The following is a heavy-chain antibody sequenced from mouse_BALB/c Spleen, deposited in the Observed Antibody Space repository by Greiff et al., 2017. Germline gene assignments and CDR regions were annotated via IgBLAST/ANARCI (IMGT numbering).Heavy chain of an antibody. CDR3: AGELGYAMDD. D-gene: IGHD4-1*01. Sequence: QVQLQQSGAELMKPGASVKISCKATGYTFSSYWIEWVKQRPGHGLEWIGEILPGSGSTNYNEKFKGKATYAADSSSNTAYMQLSSLTSEDSAVYYSAGELGYAMDDWGQGTTLTVSS. CDR1: GYTFSSYW. CDR2: ILPGSGST. V-gene: IGHV1-9*01. J-gene: IGHJ2*01.